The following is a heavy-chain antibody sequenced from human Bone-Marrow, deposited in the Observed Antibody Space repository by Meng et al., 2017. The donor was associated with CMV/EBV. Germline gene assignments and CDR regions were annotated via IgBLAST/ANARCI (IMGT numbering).Heavy chain of an antibody. CDR2: IIPIFDTG. V-gene: IGHV1-69*05. CDR3: ARYQGNYYYGMDV. D-gene: IGHD6-13*01. J-gene: IGHJ6*02. CDR1: GGTFTSYT. Sequence: SVKVSCKASGGTFTSYTINWVRQAPGQGLEWMGGIIPIFDTGNYAQKFQGRVTITTDESTSTAYMELSSLRSEDTAVYYCARYQGNYYYGMDVWGQGTTVTGSS.